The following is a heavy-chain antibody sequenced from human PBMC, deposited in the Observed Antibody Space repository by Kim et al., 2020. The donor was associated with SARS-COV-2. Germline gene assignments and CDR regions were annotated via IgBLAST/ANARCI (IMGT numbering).Heavy chain of an antibody. Sequence: DPVKGRFTISRDNSKNTLYLQMNSLRAEDTAVYYCAKTNSGYYYYYYGMDVWGQGTTVTVSS. V-gene: IGHV3-30*02. CDR3: AKTNSGYYYYYYGMDV. D-gene: IGHD1-26*01. J-gene: IGHJ6*02.